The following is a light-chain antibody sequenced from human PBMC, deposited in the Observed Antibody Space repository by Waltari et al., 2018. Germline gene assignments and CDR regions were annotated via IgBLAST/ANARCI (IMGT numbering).Light chain of an antibody. V-gene: IGKV3-20*01. CDR3: QKYVRLPVT. J-gene: IGKJ1*01. CDR1: QSVGKS. Sequence: DIVLTQSPGTLSLSPGERATLSCRASQSVGKSLAWYQQKSGQAPRLLIYDASTRATGIPDRFSASGFGTDFSLTISRLWPEDFAVYYCQKYVRLPVTFGQGTKVEIK. CDR2: DAS.